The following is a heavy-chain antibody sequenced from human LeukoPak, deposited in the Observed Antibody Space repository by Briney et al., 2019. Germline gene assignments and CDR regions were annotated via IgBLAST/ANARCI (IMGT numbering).Heavy chain of an antibody. Sequence: SETLSLTCSVYSGSFSGYYWSWIRQPPGKGLEWIGEINHSGSTNYNPSLKSRVTISVDTSKNQFSLKLSSVTAADTAVYYCARHGISIAVAGNNWFDPWGQGTLVTVSS. CDR2: INHSGST. CDR3: ARHGISIAVAGNNWFDP. J-gene: IGHJ5*02. D-gene: IGHD6-19*01. CDR1: SGSFSGYY. V-gene: IGHV4-34*01.